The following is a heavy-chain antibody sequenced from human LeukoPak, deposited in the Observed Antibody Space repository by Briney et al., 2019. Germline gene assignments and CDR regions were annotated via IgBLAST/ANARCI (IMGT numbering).Heavy chain of an antibody. J-gene: IGHJ4*02. CDR1: GYTFTGYY. CDR3: ASDSSGWYLGGPFDY. Sequence: ASVKVSCKASGYTFTGYYMHWVRQAPGQGLEWMGWINPNSGGTNYAQKFQGRVTMTRDTSISTAYMELSRLRSDDTAVYYCASDSSGWYLGGPFDYWGQGTLVTVSS. V-gene: IGHV1-2*02. D-gene: IGHD6-19*01. CDR2: INPNSGGT.